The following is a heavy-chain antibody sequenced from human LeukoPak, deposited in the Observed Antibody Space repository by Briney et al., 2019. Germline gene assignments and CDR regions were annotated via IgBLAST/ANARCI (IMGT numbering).Heavy chain of an antibody. J-gene: IGHJ4*02. Sequence: PSETLSLTCTVSGGSISSYYCSWIRQPPGKGLEWIGYIYYSGRTNYNPSLKSRVTRSVDTSKNQFSLKLSSVTAADTAFYYCARGPTRYYFDYWGQGTLVTVSS. D-gene: IGHD5-12*01. CDR1: GGSISSYY. CDR2: IYYSGRT. V-gene: IGHV4-59*01. CDR3: ARGPTRYYFDY.